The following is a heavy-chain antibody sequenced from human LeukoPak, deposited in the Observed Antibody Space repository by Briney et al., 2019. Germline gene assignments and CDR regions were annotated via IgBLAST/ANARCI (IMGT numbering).Heavy chain of an antibody. V-gene: IGHV4-39*01. J-gene: IGHJ5*02. Sequence: SETLSLTCTVSGGSISSSSYYWGWIRQPPGKGLEWIGSIYYSRSTYYNPSLKSRVTISVDTSKNQFSLKLSSVTAADTAVYYCARHQRVPAAISVSYNWFDPWGQGTLVTVSS. CDR1: GGSISSSSYY. CDR3: ARHQRVPAAISVSYNWFDP. CDR2: IYYSRST. D-gene: IGHD2-2*01.